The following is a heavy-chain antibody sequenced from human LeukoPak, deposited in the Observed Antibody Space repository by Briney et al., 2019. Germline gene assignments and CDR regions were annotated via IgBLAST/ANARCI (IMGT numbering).Heavy chain of an antibody. CDR1: GGSISSGDYY. V-gene: IGHV4-30-4*08. CDR2: IYYSGST. J-gene: IGHJ3*02. D-gene: IGHD3-22*01. CDR3: ARGYYYESSGVAFDI. Sequence: SQTLSLTCTVSGGSISSGDYYWSWIRQPPGKGLEWIGYIYYSGSTYYNPSLKSRVTISVDTSKNQFSLKLSSVTAAGTALYFCARGYYYESSGVAFDIWGQGKMVTVSS.